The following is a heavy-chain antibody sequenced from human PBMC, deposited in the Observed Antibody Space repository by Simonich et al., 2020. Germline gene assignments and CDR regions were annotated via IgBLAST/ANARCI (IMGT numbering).Heavy chain of an antibody. D-gene: IGHD6-13*01. CDR3: AKDVAAAGTEYFQH. CDR1: GFTFDDYV. V-gene: IGHV3-9*01. J-gene: IGHJ1*01. CDR2: ISWKSGSI. Sequence: EVQLVESGRGLVQPGRSLRLSCAASGFTFDDYVMHWVRQAPGKEPGGVAGISWKSGSIGKGNHVKGRFTISRDNAKNALYLQMNSLRAEDTALYYCAKDVAAAGTEYFQHWGQGTLVTVSS.